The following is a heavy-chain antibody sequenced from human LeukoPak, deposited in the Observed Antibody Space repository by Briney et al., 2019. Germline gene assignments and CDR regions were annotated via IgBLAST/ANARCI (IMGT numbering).Heavy chain of an antibody. D-gene: IGHD5-12*01. Sequence: GESLKTSCSASGFSFSDYYMSWIRQAPGNGLEWVANIKQDGSEKYYVDSVKGRFTISRDNAKNSLSLLMNSLRAEDTAAYYCARISPPSGYEWAFDIWGQGTTVTVSS. CDR1: GFSFSDYY. CDR2: IKQDGSEK. V-gene: IGHV3-7*03. J-gene: IGHJ3*02. CDR3: ARISPPSGYEWAFDI.